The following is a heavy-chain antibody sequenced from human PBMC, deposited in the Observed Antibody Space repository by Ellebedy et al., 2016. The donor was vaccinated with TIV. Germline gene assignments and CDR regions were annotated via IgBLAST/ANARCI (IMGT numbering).Heavy chain of an antibody. CDR1: GGSISSSNW. CDR3: AAYSSGWYGYDY. J-gene: IGHJ4*02. CDR2: IYHSGST. D-gene: IGHD6-19*01. Sequence: SETLSLXCAVSGGSISSSNWWSWVRQPPGKGLEWIGEIYHSGSTNYNPSLKSRVTISVDKSKNQFSLKLSSVTAADTAVYYCAAYSSGWYGYDYWGQGTLVTVSS. V-gene: IGHV4-4*02.